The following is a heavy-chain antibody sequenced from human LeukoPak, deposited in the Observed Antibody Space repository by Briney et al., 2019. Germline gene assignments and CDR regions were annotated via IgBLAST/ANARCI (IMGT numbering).Heavy chain of an antibody. CDR3: ARAYSSSSFYYYYMDV. J-gene: IGHJ6*03. Sequence: AASVKVSCKASGYTFTGYYMHWVRQAPGQGLEWMGWINPNSGGTNYAQKFQGRVTMTRDTSISTAYMELSRLRSDDTAVYYCARAYSSSSFYYYYMDVWGKGTTVTVSS. CDR1: GYTFTGYY. CDR2: INPNSGGT. D-gene: IGHD6-6*01. V-gene: IGHV1-2*02.